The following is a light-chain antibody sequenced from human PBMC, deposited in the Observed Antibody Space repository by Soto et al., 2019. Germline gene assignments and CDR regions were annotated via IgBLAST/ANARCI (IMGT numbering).Light chain of an antibody. CDR3: QQRNSWPPIT. J-gene: IGKJ5*01. V-gene: IGKV3-11*01. CDR1: QSVRTY. Sequence: EIVLTQSPVTLSLSPGERATLSCRASQSVRTYLAWYQVKPGQAPRLLIYDASRRASGVPARFSGSGSGTGFTLTISRLEPEDFALYCCQQRNSWPPITFGQGKRLEIK. CDR2: DAS.